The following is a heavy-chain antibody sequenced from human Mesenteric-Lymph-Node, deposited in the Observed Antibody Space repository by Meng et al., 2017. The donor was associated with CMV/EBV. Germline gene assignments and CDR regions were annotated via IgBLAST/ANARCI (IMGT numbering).Heavy chain of an antibody. CDR2: INHIANT. CDR3: ARGGPHQSGFDF. D-gene: IGHD3-10*01. CDR1: GGSFNIYY. V-gene: IGHV4-34*01. Sequence: GSLRLSCAVYGGSFNIYYWSWIRQPPGKGLEWLGQINHIANTNYNPSLKSRLTMSVDTSKNQFTLNLTSVTAADTAVYYCARGGPHQSGFDFWGQGTLVTVSS. J-gene: IGHJ4*02.